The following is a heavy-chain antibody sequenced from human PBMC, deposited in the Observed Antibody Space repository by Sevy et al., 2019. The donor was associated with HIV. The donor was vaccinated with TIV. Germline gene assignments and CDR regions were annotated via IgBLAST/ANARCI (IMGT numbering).Heavy chain of an antibody. Sequence: GGSLRLSCAASGFPFSSYGMNWVRQAPGKGLEWVAFIRYDGGNKYYADSVKGRFTISRDNSKNTLYLQMKSLRGEDTAVYYCAKPREQGYYYGIDVWGQGTTVTVSS. D-gene: IGHD1-26*01. CDR1: GFPFSSYG. J-gene: IGHJ6*02. V-gene: IGHV3-30*02. CDR2: IRYDGGNK. CDR3: AKPREQGYYYGIDV.